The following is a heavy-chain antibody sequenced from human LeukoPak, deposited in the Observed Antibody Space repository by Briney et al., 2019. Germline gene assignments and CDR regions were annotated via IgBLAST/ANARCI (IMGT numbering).Heavy chain of an antibody. Sequence: PGGSLRLSCAASGFTFSSYWMSWVRQAPGKGLEWVANIKQDGSEKFYVDSVKGRFTISRDNAKNSLHLQMNGLRAEDTAVYYCARDPYYYESSGYFFGAFDIWGQGTMVTVSS. CDR2: IKQDGSEK. CDR3: ARDPYYYESSGYFFGAFDI. D-gene: IGHD3-22*01. CDR1: GFTFSSYW. V-gene: IGHV3-7*01. J-gene: IGHJ3*02.